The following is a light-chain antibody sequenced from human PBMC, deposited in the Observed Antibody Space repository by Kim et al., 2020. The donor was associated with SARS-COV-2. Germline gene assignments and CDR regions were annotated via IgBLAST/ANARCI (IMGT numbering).Light chain of an antibody. J-gene: IGLJ2*01. Sequence: QSALTQPASVSGSPGQSITISCTGTSSDVGGYNYVSWYQQHPGKAPKLMIYDVSNRPSGVSNRFSGSKSGNTASLTISGLQAEDEVDYYCSSYTSSSTLSFGGGTQLTVL. V-gene: IGLV2-14*03. CDR2: DVS. CDR3: SSYTSSSTLS. CDR1: SSDVGGYNY.